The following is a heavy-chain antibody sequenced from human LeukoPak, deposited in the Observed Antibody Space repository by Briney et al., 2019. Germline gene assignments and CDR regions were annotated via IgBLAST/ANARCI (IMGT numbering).Heavy chain of an antibody. Sequence: GGSLRLSCAASGFTFSSYWMHWVRQAPGKGLVWVSRINSDGSSTSYADSVKGRFTISRDNAKNTLYLQMNSLRAEDTAVYYCGRAVDKGTGYYMDFWGQGTLVTVSS. CDR3: GRAVDKGTGYYMDF. V-gene: IGHV3-74*01. D-gene: IGHD3-22*01. J-gene: IGHJ4*02. CDR1: GFTFSSYW. CDR2: INSDGSST.